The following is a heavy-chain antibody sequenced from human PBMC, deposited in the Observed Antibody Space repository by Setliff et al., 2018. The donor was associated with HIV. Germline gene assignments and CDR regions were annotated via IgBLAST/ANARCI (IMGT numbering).Heavy chain of an antibody. J-gene: IGHJ4*02. V-gene: IGHV7-4-1*02. CDR3: ARANPGYDSSGYYSGDVDY. D-gene: IGHD3-22*01. CDR2: VNTHTGSP. Sequence: ASVKVSCKASGYTFINYAINWVRQAPGQGLEWMGWVNTHTGSPTYAQAFTGRFVFSVDTSITTAYLEITSLEAEDTAVYYCARANPGYDSSGYYSGDVDYWGQGTLVTVSS. CDR1: GYTFINYA.